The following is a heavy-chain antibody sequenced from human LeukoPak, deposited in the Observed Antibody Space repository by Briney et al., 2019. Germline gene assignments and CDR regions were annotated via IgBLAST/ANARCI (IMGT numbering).Heavy chain of an antibody. CDR1: GGTFTNSG. CDR2: FIPISGLT. J-gene: IGHJ3*02. D-gene: IGHD3-10*01. CDR3: ARALWFGEFYVTDAFDI. V-gene: IGHV1-69*04. Sequence: SVKVSCKASGGTFTNSGITWVRQAPGQGLEWMGKFIPISGLTDYAQNLQDRVTISADESTRTAYMELSSLTSGDTAVYYCARALWFGEFYVTDAFDIWGQGTTVTVSS.